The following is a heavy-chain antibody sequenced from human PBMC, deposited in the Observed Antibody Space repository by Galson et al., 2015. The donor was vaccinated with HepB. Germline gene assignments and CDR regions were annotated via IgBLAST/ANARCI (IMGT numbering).Heavy chain of an antibody. CDR2: ISAGGGST. CDR3: ARATLGWFDP. CDR1: GFTFSNHA. V-gene: IGHV3-23*01. Sequence: SLRLSCAASGFTFSNHAMSWVRQVPGKGLEWVSAISAGGGSTYYADSVKGRFTISRDNSKDTLYLQMNSLRAEDTVVYYCARATLGWFDPWGQGTLVTVSS. J-gene: IGHJ5*02. D-gene: IGHD2/OR15-2a*01.